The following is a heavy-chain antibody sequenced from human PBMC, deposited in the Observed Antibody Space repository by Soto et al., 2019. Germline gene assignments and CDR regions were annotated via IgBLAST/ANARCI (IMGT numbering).Heavy chain of an antibody. CDR3: AQDTYYHDTSGYSTFDN. CDR2: ISYDGRNK. Sequence: GGSLSLSCAASGLTFCSYGMHWVRQAPGRGLEWVAGISYDGRNKYYVDSVKGRFTISRDNSKNTLDLQMNSLRVEDTAVFYCAQDTYYHDTSGYSTFDNWGPGALVTVS. J-gene: IGHJ4*02. D-gene: IGHD3-22*01. V-gene: IGHV3-30*18. CDR1: GLTFCSYG.